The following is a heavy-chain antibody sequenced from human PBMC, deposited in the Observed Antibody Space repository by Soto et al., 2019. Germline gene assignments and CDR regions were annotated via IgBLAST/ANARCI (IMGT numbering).Heavy chain of an antibody. CDR3: VHPRSTVQIPPT. D-gene: IGHD4-17*01. Sequence: LRLSCSASGFTFSMFSMHWVRQAPGKGLEYVSGISSNGDSTYYADSVKGRFTISRDNSKNTLYLQMSSLRAVDTAVYYCVHPRSTVQIPPTWGQGTQVTVSS. V-gene: IGHV3-64D*06. CDR2: ISSNGDST. J-gene: IGHJ5*02. CDR1: GFTFSMFS.